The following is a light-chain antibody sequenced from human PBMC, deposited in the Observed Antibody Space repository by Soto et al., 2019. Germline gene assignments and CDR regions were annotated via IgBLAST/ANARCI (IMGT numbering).Light chain of an antibody. CDR1: QSISSY. V-gene: IGKV1-39*01. CDR3: QQTYNTPRT. Sequence: DIPMTQSPSSLSASVGDSVTISCRASQSISSYLNWYQQKPGKAPNLLIYAASNLQSEVPSRFSGSGSGTDFTLTISSLQPEDFATYYCQQTYNTPRTFGQGTKLEI. CDR2: AAS. J-gene: IGKJ2*01.